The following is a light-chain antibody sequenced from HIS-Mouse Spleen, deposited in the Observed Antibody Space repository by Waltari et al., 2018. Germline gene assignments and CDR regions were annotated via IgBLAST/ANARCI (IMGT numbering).Light chain of an antibody. Sequence: QSALTQPASVSGSPGQSITISCTGTSSDVGSYNLVSWYQQHPDKAPKLMIYEGIKRPSGISNRFSGSKSGNTASLTISGRQAEDEADYYCCSYAGSSTNWVFGGGTKLTVL. J-gene: IGLJ3*02. CDR3: CSYAGSSTNWV. CDR1: SSDVGSYNL. CDR2: EGI. V-gene: IGLV2-23*01.